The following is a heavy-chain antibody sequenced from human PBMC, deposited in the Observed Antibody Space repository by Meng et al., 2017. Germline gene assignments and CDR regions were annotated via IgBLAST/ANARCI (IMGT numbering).Heavy chain of an antibody. D-gene: IGHD6-19*01. Sequence: GESLKISCAASGLTFSSYGMHWVRQAPGKVLEWVAVIWYDGSNKYYADSVKGRFTISRDNSKNTLYLQMNSLRAEDTAVYYCARTEAQWLEIDYWGQGTLVTVSS. CDR2: IWYDGSNK. J-gene: IGHJ4*02. CDR3: ARTEAQWLEIDY. CDR1: GLTFSSYG. V-gene: IGHV3-33*01.